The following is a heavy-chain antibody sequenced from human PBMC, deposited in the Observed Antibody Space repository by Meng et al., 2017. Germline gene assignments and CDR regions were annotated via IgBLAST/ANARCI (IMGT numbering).Heavy chain of an antibody. V-gene: IGHV4-34*01. Sequence: QGGLQQWGGGLLRPQKTLPLTGGVDGGSFNGDYWTWIRQPPGKGLEWVGDINHSGSTNYYPSLKSRVTISLDTSKNQFSLKLRSVTAADTAVYFCARGFYSSGWNTFDYWGQGTLVTVSS. J-gene: IGHJ4*02. CDR1: GGSFNGDY. CDR2: INHSGST. CDR3: ARGFYSSGWNTFDY. D-gene: IGHD6-19*01.